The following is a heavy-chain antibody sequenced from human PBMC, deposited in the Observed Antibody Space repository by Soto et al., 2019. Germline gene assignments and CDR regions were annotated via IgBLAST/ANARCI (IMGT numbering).Heavy chain of an antibody. CDR1: GYAFTTYG. J-gene: IGHJ4*02. V-gene: IGHV1-18*01. Sequence: QVHLLQSGIGVKKPGASVKVSCKCSGYAFTTYGITWVRQAPGQVLEWMGWISAHNGNTNYAQKLQGRVTVTRDTSTSTAYMELRSLRSDDTAVYYCARGRYGDYWGQGALVTVSS. CDR3: ARGRYGDY. D-gene: IGHD1-1*01. CDR2: ISAHNGNT.